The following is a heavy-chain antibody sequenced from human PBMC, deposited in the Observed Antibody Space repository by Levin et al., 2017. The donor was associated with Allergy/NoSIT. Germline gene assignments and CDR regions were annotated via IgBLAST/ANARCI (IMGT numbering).Heavy chain of an antibody. D-gene: IGHD5-12*01. V-gene: IGHV3-30*18. CDR1: GFTFSSYG. CDR2: ISYDGSNK. CDR3: AKDPRPYSGYETVGPDY. J-gene: IGHJ4*02. Sequence: GESLKISCAASGFTFSSYGMHWVRQAPGKGLEWVAVISYDGSNKYYADSVKGRFTISRDNSKNTLYLQMNSLRAEDTAVYYCAKDPRPYSGYETVGPDYWGQGTLVTVSS.